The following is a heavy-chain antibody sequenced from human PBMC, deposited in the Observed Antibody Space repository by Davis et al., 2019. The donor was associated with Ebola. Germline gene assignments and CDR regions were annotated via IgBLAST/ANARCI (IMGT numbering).Heavy chain of an antibody. CDR1: GGTFSSYA. CDR2: IIPIFGTA. V-gene: IGHV1-69*13. Sequence: AASVKASCKASGGTFSSYAISWVRQAPGQGLEWMGGIIPIFGTANYAQKFQGRVTITADESTSTAYMELSSLRSEDTAVYYCARSKSGYSSGWISEYFQHWGQGTLVTVSS. J-gene: IGHJ1*01. CDR3: ARSKSGYSSGWISEYFQH. D-gene: IGHD6-19*01.